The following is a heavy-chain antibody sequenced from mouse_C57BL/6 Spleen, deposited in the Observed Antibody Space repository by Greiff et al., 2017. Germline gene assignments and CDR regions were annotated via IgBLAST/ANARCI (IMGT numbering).Heavy chain of an antibody. V-gene: IGHV10-1*01. D-gene: IGHD1-1*01. CDR2: IRSKSNNYAT. CDR1: GFSFNTYA. CDR3: VRSSSFAY. J-gene: IGHJ3*01. Sequence: EVQLVESGGGLVQPKGSLKLSCAASGFSFNTYAMNWVRQAPGQGLEWVARIRSKSNNYATYYADSVKDRFTISRDDSESMLYLRMNNLETEDTARYDCVRSSSFAYWGQGTLVTVSA.